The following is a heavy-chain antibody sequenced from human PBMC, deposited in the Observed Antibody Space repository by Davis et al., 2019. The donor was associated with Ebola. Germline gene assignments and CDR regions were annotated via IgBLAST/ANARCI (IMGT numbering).Heavy chain of an antibody. J-gene: IGHJ6*02. Sequence: GESLKISCAASGFTFSSYWMSCVRQAPGKGLEWVVNIKQDGSEKYYVDSVKGRFTISRDNAKNSLYLQMNSLRAEDTAVYYCARQRDPLRYYGMDVWGQGTTVTVSS. CDR3: ARQRDPLRYYGMDV. V-gene: IGHV3-7*01. CDR2: IKQDGSEK. CDR1: GFTFSSYW.